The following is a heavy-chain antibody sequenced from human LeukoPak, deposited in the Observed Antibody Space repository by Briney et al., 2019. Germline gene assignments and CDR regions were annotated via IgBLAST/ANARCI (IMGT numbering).Heavy chain of an antibody. J-gene: IGHJ4*02. V-gene: IGHV3-21*01. D-gene: IGHD2-2*01. Sequence: KPGGSLRLSCAASGFTFGNYDMSWVRQAPGKGLEWVSSISSSSSYIYYADSVKGRFTISRDNAKNSLYLQMNSLRAEDTAVYYCAREGTGHCSSTSCYGDYWGQGTLVTVSS. CDR3: AREGTGHCSSTSCYGDY. CDR1: GFTFGNYD. CDR2: ISSSSSYI.